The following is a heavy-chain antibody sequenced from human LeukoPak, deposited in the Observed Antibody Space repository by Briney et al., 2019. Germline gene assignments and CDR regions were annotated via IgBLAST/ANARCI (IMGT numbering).Heavy chain of an antibody. CDR3: AREGPDDSGCYYMDV. J-gene: IGHJ6*03. CDR1: GFTFSSYW. V-gene: IGHV3-7*01. CDR2: IQQDGSEK. D-gene: IGHD1-26*01. Sequence: GGSLRLSCAASGFTFSSYWLSWVRQPPGKGLEWVANIQQDGSEKNYVDSVKGRFTISRDNGKNSLYLQMNSLRAEDTAVYYCAREGPDDSGCYYMDVWGKGTTVIVSS.